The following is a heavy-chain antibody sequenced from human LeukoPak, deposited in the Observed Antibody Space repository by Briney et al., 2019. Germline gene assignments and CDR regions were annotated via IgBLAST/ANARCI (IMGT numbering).Heavy chain of an antibody. V-gene: IGHV4-59*01. Sequence: SETLSLTCTVSGGSITNYYWTGIRQPPGKGLEWIGYIHYSGSTNYNPSLKSRVTISVDTSKNQFSLKLSSVTAADTAVYYCARASVTYYYYYYMDVWGKGTTVTVSS. CDR1: GGSITNYY. J-gene: IGHJ6*03. CDR2: IHYSGST. D-gene: IGHD4-11*01. CDR3: ARASVTYYYYYYMDV.